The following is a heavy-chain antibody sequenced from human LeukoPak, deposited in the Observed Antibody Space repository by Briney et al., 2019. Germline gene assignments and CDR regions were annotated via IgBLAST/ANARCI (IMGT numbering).Heavy chain of an antibody. V-gene: IGHV3-23*01. CDR1: GFTFSSYG. CDR2: ISGSGGST. J-gene: IGHJ4*02. D-gene: IGHD3-22*01. CDR3: AKDPRYYYDSSGYVFGSNVYFDY. Sequence: GGSLRLSCAASGFTFSSYGMSWVRQAPGKGLEWVSAISGSGGSTYYADSVKGRFTISRDNSKNTLYLQMNSLRAEDTAVYYCAKDPRYYYDSSGYVFGSNVYFDYWGQGTLVTVSS.